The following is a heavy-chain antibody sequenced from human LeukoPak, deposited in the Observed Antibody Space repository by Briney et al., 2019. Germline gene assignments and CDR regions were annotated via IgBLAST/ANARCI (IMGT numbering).Heavy chain of an antibody. CDR1: GFTFSSYA. Sequence: PGGSLRLSCAASGFTFSSYAMSWVRQAPGKGLEWVSALSGSGGSTYYADSVKGRFTISRDNSKNTLYLQMNSLRAEDTAVYYCAKARRLVSDIVVVPAAHLDYWGQGTLVTVSS. D-gene: IGHD2-2*01. J-gene: IGHJ4*02. V-gene: IGHV3-23*01. CDR3: AKARRLVSDIVVVPAAHLDY. CDR2: LSGSGGST.